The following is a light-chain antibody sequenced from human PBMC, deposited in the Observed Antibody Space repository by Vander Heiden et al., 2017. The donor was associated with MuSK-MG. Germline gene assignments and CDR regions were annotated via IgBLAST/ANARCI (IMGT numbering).Light chain of an antibody. CDR3: QKYNSALPLT. CDR1: QGISNY. J-gene: IGKJ5*01. CDR2: AAS. Sequence: TKIPHPPSSLSASVGDRVAITCRASQGISNYFDWYQQKPGKVPKLLIYAASTFQSGGPSRFSGSGSGTDFSLPISSLQPEDVATYYCQKYNSALPLTFGQGTRLEIK. V-gene: IGKV1-27*01.